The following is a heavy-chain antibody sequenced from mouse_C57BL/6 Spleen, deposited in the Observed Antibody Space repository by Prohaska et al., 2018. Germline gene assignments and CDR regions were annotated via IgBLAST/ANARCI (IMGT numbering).Heavy chain of an antibody. D-gene: IGHD2-3*01. V-gene: IGHV1-19*01. CDR1: GYTFTDYY. J-gene: IGHJ4*01. CDR3: AEEADGYYAMDY. CDR2: INPYNVGT. Sequence: EVQLQQSGPVLVKHGASVKMSCKASGYTFTDYYMNWVKQSHGKSLEWIGVINPYNVGTSYNQKFKGKATLTVDKSSSTAYMELNSLTSEDSAVYYCAEEADGYYAMDYWGQGTSVTVSS.